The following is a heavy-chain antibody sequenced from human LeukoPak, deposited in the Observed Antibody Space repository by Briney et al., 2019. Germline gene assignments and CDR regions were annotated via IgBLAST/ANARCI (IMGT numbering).Heavy chain of an antibody. Sequence: GGSLRLSCAASGFTFSSYTMNWVRQAPGKGLEWVSSISSSSSSYIHYADSVKGRFTISRDNAKNSLYLQMNSLRGEDTALYYCAKGPSSGHYYYYMDVWGKGTTVTISS. D-gene: IGHD3-22*01. CDR3: AKGPSSGHYYYYMDV. CDR2: ISSSSSSYI. V-gene: IGHV3-21*04. J-gene: IGHJ6*03. CDR1: GFTFSSYT.